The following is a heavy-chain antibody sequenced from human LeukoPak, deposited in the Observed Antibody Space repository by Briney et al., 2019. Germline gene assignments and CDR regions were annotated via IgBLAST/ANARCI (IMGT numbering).Heavy chain of an antibody. Sequence: GGSLRLSCAVSGFTFDDYAMHWVRQVPGKGLEWVSGINWNSDSIGYADSVKGRFTTSRDNAKNSLYLQMNSLRAEDTAVYYCAELGITIIGGVWGKGTTVTISS. CDR3: AELGITIIGGV. CDR1: GFTFDDYA. J-gene: IGHJ6*04. CDR2: INWNSDSI. D-gene: IGHD3-10*02. V-gene: IGHV3-9*01.